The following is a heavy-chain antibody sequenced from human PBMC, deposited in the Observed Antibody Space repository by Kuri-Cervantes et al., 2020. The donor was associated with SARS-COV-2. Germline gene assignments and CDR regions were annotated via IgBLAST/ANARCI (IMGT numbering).Heavy chain of an antibody. D-gene: IGHD2-15*01. CDR2: ISAYNGNT. V-gene: IGHV1-18*01. CDR3: ARGGYNWFDP. J-gene: IGHJ5*01. Sequence: ASVKVSCKASGGTFISYAITWVRQAPGQGLEWMGWISAYNGNTNYALKLQGRVTMTTDTSTSTAYMELRSLRSDDTAVYYCARGGYNWFDPWGQGTLVTVSS. CDR1: GGTFISYA.